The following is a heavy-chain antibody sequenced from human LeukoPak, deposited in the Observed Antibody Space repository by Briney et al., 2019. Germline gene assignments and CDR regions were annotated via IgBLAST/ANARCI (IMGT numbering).Heavy chain of an antibody. D-gene: IGHD2-21*02. Sequence: GGSLRLSCAASGFTVSNNYMSWVRQAPGKGLELVSILYSAGYTFYADSVRGRFTISRDNSKNTVYLQMNSLRAAATAVYYCAKPPPRMVVTLSSYFAYWGQGTLVTVSS. J-gene: IGHJ4*02. CDR2: LYSAGYT. V-gene: IGHV3-53*01. CDR1: GFTVSNNY. CDR3: AKPPPRMVVTLSSYFAY.